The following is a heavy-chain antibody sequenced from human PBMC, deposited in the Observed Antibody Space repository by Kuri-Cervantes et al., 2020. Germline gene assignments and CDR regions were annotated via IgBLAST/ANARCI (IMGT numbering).Heavy chain of an antibody. CDR2: ISSSSSTI. J-gene: IGHJ4*02. D-gene: IGHD6-6*01. CDR3: AKTIERWKSEGAARPDY. CDR1: GFTFSSYS. Sequence: LSLTCAASGFTFSSYSMNWVRQAPGKGLEWVSYISSSSSTIYYADSVKGRFTISRDNAKNSLYLQMNSLRAEDTAVYYCAKTIERWKSEGAARPDYWGQGTLVTVSS. V-gene: IGHV3-48*01.